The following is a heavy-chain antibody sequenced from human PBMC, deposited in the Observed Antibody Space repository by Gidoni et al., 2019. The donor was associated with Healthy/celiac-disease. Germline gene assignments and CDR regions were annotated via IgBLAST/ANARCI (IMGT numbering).Heavy chain of an antibody. V-gene: IGHV3-15*01. D-gene: IGHD5-18*01. CDR1: GFTFSNAW. Sequence: EVQLVESVAGLLKPGGSLRLSCAASGFTFSNAWLSWVRHAPGNGLEWVGRIKSKTDGGKTDYAAPVKGRFTIARDDSKNTLYLQMNSLKTEDTAVYYCTTDQSFNVDTAMVISDAFDIWGQGTMVTVSS. J-gene: IGHJ3*02. CDR2: IKSKTDGGKT. CDR3: TTDQSFNVDTAMVISDAFDI.